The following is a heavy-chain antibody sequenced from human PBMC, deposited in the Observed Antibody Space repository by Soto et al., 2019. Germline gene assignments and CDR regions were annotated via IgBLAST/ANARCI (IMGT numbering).Heavy chain of an antibody. CDR3: ARTTYSLNFGTVLHYFDS. V-gene: IGHV4-4*09. J-gene: IGHJ4*02. D-gene: IGHD1-1*01. CDR2: IYNSGRT. Sequence: XETRSLTCGASGASSSSTYWGWLRQPPGKRLEWLGYIYNSGRTNLRPSLKSRVTISFVASKNQLSLNLSSVTEADTAVYYCARTTYSLNFGTVLHYFDSWGQRTPVTASS. CDR1: GASSSSTY.